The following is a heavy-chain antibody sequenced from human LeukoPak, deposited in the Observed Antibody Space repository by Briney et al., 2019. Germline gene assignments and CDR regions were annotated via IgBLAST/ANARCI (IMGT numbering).Heavy chain of an antibody. Sequence: PGGSLRLSCAASGFTFSSYAMSWVRQAPGKGLEWVSAISGSGGCTYYADSVKGRFTISRDNSKNTLYLQMNSLRAEDTAVYYCAKHPAMVVVAARRRNWFDPWGQGTLVTVSS. J-gene: IGHJ5*02. D-gene: IGHD2-15*01. V-gene: IGHV3-23*01. CDR2: ISGSGGCT. CDR1: GFTFSSYA. CDR3: AKHPAMVVVAARRRNWFDP.